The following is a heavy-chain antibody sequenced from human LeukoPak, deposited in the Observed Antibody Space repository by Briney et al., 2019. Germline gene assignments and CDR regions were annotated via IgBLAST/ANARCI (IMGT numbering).Heavy chain of an antibody. CDR3: ARDSAPLLSYYYGMDV. V-gene: IGHV3-7*04. CDR1: GLTFSSYG. Sequence: GGSLRLSCAASGLTFSSYGMSWVRQAPGKGLEWVANIKEDGSEKYYVDSVKGRFTISRDNAKNSLYLQMNSLRAEDTAVYYCARDSAPLLSYYYGMDVWGQGTTVTVSS. CDR2: IKEDGSEK. D-gene: IGHD2-2*01. J-gene: IGHJ6*02.